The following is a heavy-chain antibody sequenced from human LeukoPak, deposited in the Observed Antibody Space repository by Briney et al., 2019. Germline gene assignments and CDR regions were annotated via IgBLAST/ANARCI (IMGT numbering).Heavy chain of an antibody. Sequence: SQTLSLTCTVSGGSISSGSYYWSWIRQPAGTGLEWIGRIYTSGSTNYNPSLKSRATISVDTSKNQFSLKLSSVTAADTAVYYCAADYYDSSGYYYVGAFDIWGQGTMVTVSS. V-gene: IGHV4-61*02. D-gene: IGHD3-22*01. J-gene: IGHJ3*02. CDR3: AADYYDSSGYYYVGAFDI. CDR2: IYTSGST. CDR1: GGSISSGSYY.